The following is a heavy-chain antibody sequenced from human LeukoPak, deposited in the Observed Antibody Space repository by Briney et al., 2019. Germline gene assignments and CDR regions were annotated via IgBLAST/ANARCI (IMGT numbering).Heavy chain of an antibody. J-gene: IGHJ4*02. D-gene: IGHD7-27*01. CDR3: ARHGLGMGHFDY. CDR1: GGSISSSNW. V-gene: IGHV4-4*02. Sequence: SETLSLTCAVSGGSISSSNWWSWVRQPPGKGLEWIGEIYHSGSTNYNPSLKSRVTISVDASKIQFSLRLNSVTAADTAVYYCARHGLGMGHFDYWGQGTQVTVSS. CDR2: IYHSGST.